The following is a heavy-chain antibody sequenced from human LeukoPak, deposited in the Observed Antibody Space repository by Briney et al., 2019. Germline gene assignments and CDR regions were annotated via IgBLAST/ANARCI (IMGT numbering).Heavy chain of an antibody. Sequence: GGSLRLSCAASGFTFTTYAMSWVRQAPGKGLEWVSGISNSGGSTYYADSVKGRFTISRDNSKNTLYLQMNSLRAEDTAVYYCARESTSWYFDLWGRGTLVTVSS. J-gene: IGHJ2*01. D-gene: IGHD2-2*01. CDR1: GFTFTTYA. V-gene: IGHV3-23*01. CDR3: ARESTSWYFDL. CDR2: ISNSGGST.